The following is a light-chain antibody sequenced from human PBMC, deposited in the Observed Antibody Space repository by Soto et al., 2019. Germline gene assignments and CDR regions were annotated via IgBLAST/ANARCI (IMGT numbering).Light chain of an antibody. V-gene: IGLV2-14*01. J-gene: IGLJ3*02. CDR2: EVS. CDR3: SSYTTSDTWV. CDR1: SSDVGGYNY. Sequence: QSALTQPASVSGSPGQSITISCTGTSSDVGGYNYVSWYQQHPGKAPKLMIYEVSNRPSGISNRFSGSKSGNTASLTISGLQADDEADYYCSSYTTSDTWVFAGGTKLTVL.